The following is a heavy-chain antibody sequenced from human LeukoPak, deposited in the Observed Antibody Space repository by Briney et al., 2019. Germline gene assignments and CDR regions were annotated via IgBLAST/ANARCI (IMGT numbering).Heavy chain of an antibody. CDR1: GFTVSSNY. CDR2: IYPNGNT. CDR3: ARDRAVLRFLEWLFDY. Sequence: GGSLRLSCAASGFTVSSNYMNWVRQAPGKGLEWVSMIYPNGNTFYTDSVKGRFTISRDNSKNTLDLQMSSLRAEDTAVYYCARDRAVLRFLEWLFDYWGQGTLVTVSS. V-gene: IGHV3-66*01. J-gene: IGHJ4*02. D-gene: IGHD3-3*01.